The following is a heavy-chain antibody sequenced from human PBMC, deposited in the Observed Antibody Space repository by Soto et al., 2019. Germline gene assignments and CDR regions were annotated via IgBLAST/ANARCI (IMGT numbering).Heavy chain of an antibody. D-gene: IGHD2-15*01. Sequence: QITLKESGPTLVKPTQTLTLTCTFSGFSLSTSGVGVGWIRQPPGKALEWLALLFWDDDDRYSPSLKSRLTITKDTSKDQVVLTMTNMDPVDTATYFCAHLAFCGGSCYYFGYWGLGTLVTVSS. J-gene: IGHJ4*02. V-gene: IGHV2-5*02. CDR3: AHLAFCGGSCYYFGY. CDR1: GFSLSTSGVG. CDR2: LFWDDDD.